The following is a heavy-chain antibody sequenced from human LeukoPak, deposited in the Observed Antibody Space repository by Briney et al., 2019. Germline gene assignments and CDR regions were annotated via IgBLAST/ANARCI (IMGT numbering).Heavy chain of an antibody. CDR1: GFTFSSYA. CDR2: ISGIDGST. V-gene: IGHV3-23*01. D-gene: IGHD3-22*01. CDR3: AKDSSGYYPATSDY. Sequence: PGGSLRLSCAASGFTFSSYAMSWVRQTPGKGLEWVSSISGIDGSTYYADSVKGRFTISRDNSKNTLYLQMNSLRAEDTAVYYCAKDSSGYYPATSDYWGQGTLVTVSS. J-gene: IGHJ4*02.